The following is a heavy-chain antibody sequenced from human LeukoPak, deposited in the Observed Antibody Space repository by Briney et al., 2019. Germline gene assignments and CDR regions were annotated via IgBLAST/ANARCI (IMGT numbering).Heavy chain of an antibody. CDR1: GFTFSHFF. CDR2: IGSGGSPI. D-gene: IGHD3-3*01. Sequence: GGSLRLSCAASGFTFSHFFMNWIRQAPGKGLECVSYIGSGGSPIYYADSVKGRFTISRDDAKKSLYLQMNSLRAEDTAVYYCARVHHDFWSGQIGDLDYFDYWGQGTLVTVSS. CDR3: ARVHHDFWSGQIGDLDYFDY. V-gene: IGHV3-11*04. J-gene: IGHJ4*02.